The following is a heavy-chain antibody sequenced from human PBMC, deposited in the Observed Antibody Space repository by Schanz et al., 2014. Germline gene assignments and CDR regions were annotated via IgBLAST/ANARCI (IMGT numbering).Heavy chain of an antibody. CDR2: IYYSGST. Sequence: QVQLQESGPGLVKPSQTLSLTCTVSGGSISSGGYYWSWIRQHPGKGLEWIGYIYYSGSTYYNPSLKSRVTISVDTSKNQFSLNLSSATAADTAVYYCVRDRGHGDLPGDIWGQGTMVTVSS. V-gene: IGHV4-31*03. CDR3: VRDRGHGDLPGDI. CDR1: GGSISSGGYY. D-gene: IGHD4-17*01. J-gene: IGHJ3*02.